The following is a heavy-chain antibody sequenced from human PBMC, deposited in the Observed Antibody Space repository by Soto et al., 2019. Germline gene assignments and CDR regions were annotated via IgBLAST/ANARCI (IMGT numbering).Heavy chain of an antibody. CDR2: ISYSGST. J-gene: IGHJ4*02. D-gene: IGHD1-7*01. CDR1: GGSISSGNYY. Sequence: QVQLQESGPGLVKPSQTLSLTCTVSGGSISSGNYYWSWIRQPPGKGLEWIGFISYSGSTYYNGSLKSRVTISVDTSKNQFSLNLSFVTAADTAVYYCATMGTPATGLYYFDYWGQGTLVTVSS. V-gene: IGHV4-30-4*01. CDR3: ATMGTPATGLYYFDY.